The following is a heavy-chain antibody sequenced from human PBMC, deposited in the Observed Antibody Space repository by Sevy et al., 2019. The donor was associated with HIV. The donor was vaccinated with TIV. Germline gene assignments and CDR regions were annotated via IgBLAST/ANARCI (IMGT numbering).Heavy chain of an antibody. CDR3: ARRDAYSSSSGGWFDP. V-gene: IGHV1-69*13. Sequence: ASVKVSCKASGGTFSSYAISWVRQAPGQGLEWMGGIIPIFGTANYAQKFQGRVTITADESTSTAYMELSNLRSEDTAVYYCARRDAYSSSSGGWFDPWGQGTLVTVSS. CDR1: GGTFSSYA. D-gene: IGHD6-6*01. J-gene: IGHJ5*02. CDR2: IIPIFGTA.